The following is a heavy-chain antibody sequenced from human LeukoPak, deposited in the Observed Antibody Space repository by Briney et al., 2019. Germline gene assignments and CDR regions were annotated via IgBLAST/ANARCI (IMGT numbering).Heavy chain of an antibody. V-gene: IGHV1-18*01. CDR3: ARGGDYYDSSGYYFFGY. CDR2: ISAYNGHT. D-gene: IGHD3-22*01. J-gene: IGHJ4*02. Sequence: ASVKVSCKASGYTFTSYGISWVRQAPGQGLEWRGWISAYNGHTNYAQQFQGRVTMTRDTSISTAYMELSRLRSDDTAVYYCARGGDYYDSSGYYFFGYWGQGTLVTVSS. CDR1: GYTFTSYG.